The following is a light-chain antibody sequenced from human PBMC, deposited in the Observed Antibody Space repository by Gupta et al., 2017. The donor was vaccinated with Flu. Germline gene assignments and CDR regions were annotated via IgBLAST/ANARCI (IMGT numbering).Light chain of an antibody. J-gene: IGKJ4*01. V-gene: IGKV4-1*01. CDR3: QQYYSTPF. Sequence: VSLGERATINCKSSQSVLYSSNNKNYLAWYQQKPGQPPKLLIYWASTRESGVPDRFSGSGSGTDFTLTISSLQAEDVAVYYCQQYYSTPFFGGGTKVEIK. CDR2: WAS. CDR1: QSVLYSSNNKNY.